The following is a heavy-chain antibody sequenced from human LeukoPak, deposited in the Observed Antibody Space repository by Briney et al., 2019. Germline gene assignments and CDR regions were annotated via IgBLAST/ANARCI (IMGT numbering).Heavy chain of an antibody. CDR3: ARSRLTTVASYYYYAMDV. Sequence: SETLSLTCTVSGGSFSSYYWSWIRQPPGKGLEWIGFIYYIGNTNYKSSLESRVTISVDTSKNQFSLKVSSVTAADTAVYYCARSRLTTVASYYYYAMDVWGQGTTVTVSS. CDR2: IYYIGNT. J-gene: IGHJ6*02. CDR1: GGSFSSYY. D-gene: IGHD4-23*01. V-gene: IGHV4-59*01.